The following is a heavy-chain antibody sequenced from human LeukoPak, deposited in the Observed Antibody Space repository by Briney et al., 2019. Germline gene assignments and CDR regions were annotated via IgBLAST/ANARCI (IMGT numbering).Heavy chain of an antibody. CDR1: GLTVSNNY. V-gene: IGHV3-66*01. CDR3: ARGSASDY. J-gene: IGHJ4*02. Sequence: GGSLRLSCAASGLTVSNNYMSWVRQAPGKGLEWVSVTNSGGNTYYADSVKGRFTISRDNSKNTLYLEMNSLRAEDTAVYYCARGSASDYWGQGALVTASS. CDR2: TNSGGNT. D-gene: IGHD6-25*01.